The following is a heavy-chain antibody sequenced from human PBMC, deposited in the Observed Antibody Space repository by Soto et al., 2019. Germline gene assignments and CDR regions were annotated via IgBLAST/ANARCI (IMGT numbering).Heavy chain of an antibody. CDR2: IIPINGTA. CDR3: ARMFYYGSETNIDWFDP. J-gene: IGHJ5*02. Sequence: SVKVSCKASGGTFSSYAISWVRQAPGQGLEWMGGIIPINGTANYAQKFQGRVTMTRDTSINTAYMELSSLTSDDTAVYYCARMFYYGSETNIDWFDPWGQGTQVTVSS. D-gene: IGHD3-10*01. CDR1: GGTFSSYA. V-gene: IGHV1-69*05.